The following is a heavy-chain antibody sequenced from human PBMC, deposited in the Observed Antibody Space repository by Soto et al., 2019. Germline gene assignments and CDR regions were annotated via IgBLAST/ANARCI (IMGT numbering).Heavy chain of an antibody. D-gene: IGHD3-22*01. CDR1: GGTFSRHA. Sequence: QVQLVQSGAEVRKPGSSVKVSCKASGGTFSRHAISWVRQAPGQGLEWMGGIIPIFGTANHAQKFQGRVTNIEDKYTSTVYMELSSLRSEDTAMYYCARGWGYDSNDYYYAYWGQGTLVIVSS. J-gene: IGHJ4*02. CDR2: IIPIFGTA. V-gene: IGHV1-69*06. CDR3: ARGWGYDSNDYYYAY.